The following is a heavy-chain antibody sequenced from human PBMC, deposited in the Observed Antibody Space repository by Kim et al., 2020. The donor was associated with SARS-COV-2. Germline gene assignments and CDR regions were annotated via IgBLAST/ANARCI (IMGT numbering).Heavy chain of an antibody. Sequence: GESLKISCKGSGYSFTSYWISWVRQMPGKGLEWMGRIDPSDSYTNYSPSFQGHVTISADKSISTAYLQWSSLKASDTAMYYCARNPGDLTAAGGNYNWFDPWGQGTLVTVSS. D-gene: IGHD6-13*01. V-gene: IGHV5-10-1*01. CDR1: GYSFTSYW. CDR3: ARNPGDLTAAGGNYNWFDP. CDR2: IDPSDSYT. J-gene: IGHJ5*02.